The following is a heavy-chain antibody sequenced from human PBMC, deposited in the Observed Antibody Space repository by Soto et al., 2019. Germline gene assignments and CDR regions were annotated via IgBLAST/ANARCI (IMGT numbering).Heavy chain of an antibody. Sequence: QVQLVQSGAEMKKPGSSVKVSCKVSGDSFSSYAISWVRQAPGEGLEWVGGIIPIFETANYAQNFQGRVTITAVESTTTAYLGVTRLRPQDTAVFYCAASDSSSWQHDYWGQGTLITVSS. CDR2: IIPIFETA. J-gene: IGHJ4*02. D-gene: IGHD6-13*01. CDR3: AASDSSSWQHDY. CDR1: GDSFSSYA. V-gene: IGHV1-69*01.